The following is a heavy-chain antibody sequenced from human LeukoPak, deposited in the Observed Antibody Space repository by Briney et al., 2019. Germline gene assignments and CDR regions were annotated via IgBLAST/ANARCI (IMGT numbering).Heavy chain of an antibody. CDR1: GGSISSSSYY. CDR2: IYYSGST. D-gene: IGHD1-14*01. CDR3: ARHEAGPYYMDV. V-gene: IGHV4-39*01. J-gene: IGHJ6*03. Sequence: PSETLSLTCTVSGGSISSSSYYWGWIRQPPGKGLEWIGSIYYSGSTYYNPSLKSRVTISVDTSKNQFSLKLSSVTAADTAVYYCARHEAGPYYMDVWGKGTTVTVSS.